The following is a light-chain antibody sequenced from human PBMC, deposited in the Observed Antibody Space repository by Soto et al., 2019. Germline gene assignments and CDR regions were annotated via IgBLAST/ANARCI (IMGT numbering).Light chain of an antibody. J-gene: IGKJ1*01. CDR1: QSISTY. V-gene: IGKV1-39*01. CDR2: AAS. CDR3: QQYGSSSWT. Sequence: EIQMTQSPSSLSASVGDRVTITCRASQSISTYLNWYQQKPGKAPKLLMHAASSLDRGVPSRFSGSGSGTDFTLTISSLQPEDFAVYYCQQYGSSSWTFGQGTKVDIK.